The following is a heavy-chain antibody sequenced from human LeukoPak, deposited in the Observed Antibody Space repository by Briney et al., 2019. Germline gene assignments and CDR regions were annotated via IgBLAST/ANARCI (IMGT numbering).Heavy chain of an antibody. D-gene: IGHD6-13*01. V-gene: IGHV5-51*01. CDR1: GYSFTSYC. J-gene: IGHJ4*02. Sequence: GESLKISCKGSGYSFTSYCIGWVRQMPGKGLEWTGIIYPGDSDTRYSPSFQGQVTISADKSITTAYLQCSRLKASDTAMYYCARGRGSSWYFDYWGQGTLVTVSS. CDR3: ARGRGSSWYFDY. CDR2: IYPGDSDT.